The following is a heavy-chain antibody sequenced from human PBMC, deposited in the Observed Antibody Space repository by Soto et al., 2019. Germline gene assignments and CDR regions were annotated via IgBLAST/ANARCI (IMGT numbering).Heavy chain of an antibody. V-gene: IGHV4-34*01. CDR3: ARGLRPFIRLVYWFDP. D-gene: IGHD6-19*01. CDR2: INHSGST. Sequence: QVQLQQWGAGLLKPSATLSLTCAVYGGSFSGYYWSWIRQPPGKGLEWIGEINHSGSTNYNPSLKSRVTISVDASKNQFSMKLSSVTAADTAVYYCARGLRPFIRLVYWFDPWGQGTLVTVSS. J-gene: IGHJ5*02. CDR1: GGSFSGYY.